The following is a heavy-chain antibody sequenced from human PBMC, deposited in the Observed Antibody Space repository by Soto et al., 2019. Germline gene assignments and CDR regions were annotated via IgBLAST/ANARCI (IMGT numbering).Heavy chain of an antibody. CDR3: ARGAHCPSAVCSGYPNNWFDS. CDR2: ISYTGTT. D-gene: IGHD3-9*01. V-gene: IGHV4-59*01. Sequence: SETLSLTCFVFSGSINNFYLSWIRQPPRQSLSSIGQISYTGTTNYNPSLQRRVSLSLDRTKDQVSLSLSTETAGDSVVYYCARGAHCPSAVCSGYPNNWFDSWGHGTQVTVSS. J-gene: IGHJ5*01. CDR1: SGSINNFY.